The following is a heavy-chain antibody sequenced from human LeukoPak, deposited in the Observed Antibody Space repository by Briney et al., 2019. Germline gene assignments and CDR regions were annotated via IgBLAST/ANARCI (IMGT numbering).Heavy chain of an antibody. CDR3: ARGISMGRYLDY. Sequence: GGSLRLSCAASGFTLNTYWMSWVRQAPGKGPEWVANINGDGSEKYYVDSVKGRFTISRDNAKNSLYVQMNSLRAEDTAVYYCARGISMGRYLDYWGQGTLVTVSS. V-gene: IGHV3-7*01. CDR1: GFTLNTYW. CDR2: INGDGSEK. J-gene: IGHJ4*02. D-gene: IGHD3-9*01.